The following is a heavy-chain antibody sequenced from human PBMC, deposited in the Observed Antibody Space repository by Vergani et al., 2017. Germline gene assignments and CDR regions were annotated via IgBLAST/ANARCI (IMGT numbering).Heavy chain of an antibody. J-gene: IGHJ4*02. CDR1: GFTFDDYA. V-gene: IGHV3-9*01. CDR3: AKGSPYXDFWSGYYTMGFDY. Sequence: EVQLVESGGGLVQPGRSLRLSCAASGFTFDDYAMHWVRQAPGKGLEWVSGISWNSGSIGYADSVKGRFTISRDNAKNSLYLQMNSLRAEDTALYYCAKGSPYXDFWSGYYTMGFDYWGQGTLVTVSS. CDR2: ISWNSGSI. D-gene: IGHD3-3*01.